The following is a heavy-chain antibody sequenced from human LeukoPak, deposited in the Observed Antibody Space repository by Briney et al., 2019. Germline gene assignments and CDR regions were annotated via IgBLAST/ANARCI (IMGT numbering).Heavy chain of an antibody. CDR1: AFTFSSYA. CDR3: ARACSGGNCYFTAFDV. D-gene: IGHD2-15*01. CDR2: INDSGGST. J-gene: IGHJ3*01. Sequence: GGSLRLSCAASAFTFSSYAMSWVRQAPGKGLEWVSAINDSGGSTYYADSVKGRFTISRDNSRNTLFLQMNSLRAEDTAVYYCARACSGGNCYFTAFDVWGQGTMVTVSA. V-gene: IGHV3-23*01.